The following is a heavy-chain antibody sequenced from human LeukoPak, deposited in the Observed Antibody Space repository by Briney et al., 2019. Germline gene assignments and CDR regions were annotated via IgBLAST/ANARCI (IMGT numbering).Heavy chain of an antibody. CDR3: ARDLLGTVTTSHAFDI. CDR2: ISSSSSYI. CDR1: GFTFSSYS. D-gene: IGHD4-17*01. J-gene: IGHJ3*02. Sequence: GGSLRPSCAASGFTFSSYSMDWVRQAPGKRLEWVSSISSSSSYIYYADSVKGRFTISRDNAKNSLYLQMNSLRAEDTAVYYCARDLLGTVTTSHAFDIWGQGTMVTVSS. V-gene: IGHV3-21*01.